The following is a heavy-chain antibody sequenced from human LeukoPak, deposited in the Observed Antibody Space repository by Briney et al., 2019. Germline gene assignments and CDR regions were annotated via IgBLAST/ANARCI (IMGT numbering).Heavy chain of an antibody. J-gene: IGHJ4*02. D-gene: IGHD3-10*01. Sequence: TPSETLSLTCTVSGGSISSYYWSWIRQPPGKGLEWIGYIYYSGSTNYNPSLKSRVTISVDTSKNQFSLKLSSVTAADTAVYYCARDNYGSGLFDYWGQGTLVTVSS. CDR3: ARDNYGSGLFDY. V-gene: IGHV4-59*01. CDR2: IYYSGST. CDR1: GGSISSYY.